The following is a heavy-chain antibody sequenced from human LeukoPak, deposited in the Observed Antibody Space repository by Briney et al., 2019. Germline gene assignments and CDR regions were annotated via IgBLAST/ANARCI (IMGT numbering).Heavy chain of an antibody. CDR1: GFTFSSYA. V-gene: IGHV3-23*01. CDR2: ISGSGGNT. J-gene: IGHJ4*02. CDR3: GRDFSHQLLYCLDY. Sequence: PGGSLRLSCAASGFTFSSYAMSWVRQAPGKGLEWVSTISGSGGNTYYADSVKGRFTISRDSSKNTVHLQMNSLRAEDTAVYYSGRDFSHQLLYCLDYWGQGTLVTVSS. D-gene: IGHD2-2*02.